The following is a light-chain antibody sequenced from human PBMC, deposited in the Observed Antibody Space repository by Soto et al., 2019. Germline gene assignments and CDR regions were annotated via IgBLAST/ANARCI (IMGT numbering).Light chain of an antibody. CDR3: QHYYSTPYT. V-gene: IGKV4-1*01. J-gene: IGKJ2*01. Sequence: DIVMTQSPDSLAVSLGERATINCKSSQSVLYSSNNKNYLAWYQQKPGQPPKLLIYWASTLESGVPDRFSGSGSGTDVALTVSSLQSEDVAVYYCQHYYSTPYTFGQGTKLEIK. CDR2: WAS. CDR1: QSVLYSSNNKNY.